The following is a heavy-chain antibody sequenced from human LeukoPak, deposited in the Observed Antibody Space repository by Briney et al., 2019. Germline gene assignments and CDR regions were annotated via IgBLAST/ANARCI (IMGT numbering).Heavy chain of an antibody. Sequence: SETLSITCTVTGGSISSYYWSWIQQPAGKGLEWIGRIYTSGSTYYNPSLKSRVTMSVDTSKNQFSLKLSSVTAADTAVYYCARGGYCGGDCYPYYFDYWGQGTLVTVSS. CDR2: IYTSGST. V-gene: IGHV4-4*07. CDR3: ARGGYCGGDCYPYYFDY. J-gene: IGHJ4*02. D-gene: IGHD2-21*02. CDR1: GGSISSYY.